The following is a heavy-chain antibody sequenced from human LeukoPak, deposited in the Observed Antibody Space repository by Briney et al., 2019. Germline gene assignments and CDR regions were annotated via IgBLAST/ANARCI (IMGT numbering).Heavy chain of an antibody. CDR3: ARDITVTDHDIGY. Sequence: SVNVSCKASGYAFTTYYIHWLRQAPGQGPEWMGIISPNGGSTSYAQKFQGRVTMARDTSTSTVYMELSSLKSEDTAVYYCARDITVTDHDIGYWGQGTLVTVSS. J-gene: IGHJ4*02. V-gene: IGHV1-46*01. CDR2: ISPNGGST. D-gene: IGHD3-10*01. CDR1: GYAFTTYY.